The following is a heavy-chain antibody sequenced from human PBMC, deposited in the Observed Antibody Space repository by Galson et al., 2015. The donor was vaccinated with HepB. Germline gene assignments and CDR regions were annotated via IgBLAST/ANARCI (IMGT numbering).Heavy chain of an antibody. V-gene: IGHV3-23*01. D-gene: IGHD6-19*01. CDR3: AKGTPWLGGRFDS. Sequence: SLRLSCAASGFTFSTYGMHWVRQAPGEGLKWAAGISGSDGSTKYADSVKGRFTISRDNSKNTLYLQMNSLRAEDTATYYCAKGTPWLGGRFDSWGQGTLVTVSS. CDR2: ISGSDGST. J-gene: IGHJ4*02. CDR1: GFTFSTYG.